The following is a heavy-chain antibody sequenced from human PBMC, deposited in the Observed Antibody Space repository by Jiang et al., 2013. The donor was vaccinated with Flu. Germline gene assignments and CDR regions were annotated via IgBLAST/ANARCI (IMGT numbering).Heavy chain of an antibody. Sequence: SGAEVKKPGASVKVSCKASGYTXTSYYMHWVRQAPGQGLEWMGIINPSGGSTSYAQKFQGRVTMTRDTSTSTVYMELSSLRSEDTAVYYCARDRSLDSFTMTPEAGTAFDIWGQGTMVTVSS. V-gene: IGHV1-46*01. J-gene: IGHJ3*02. D-gene: IGHD3-22*01. CDR2: INPSGGST. CDR1: GYTXTSYY. CDR3: ARDRSLDSFTMTPEAGTAFDI.